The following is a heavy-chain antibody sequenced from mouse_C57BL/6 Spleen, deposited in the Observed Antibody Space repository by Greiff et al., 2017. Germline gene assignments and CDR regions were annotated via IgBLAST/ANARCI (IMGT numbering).Heavy chain of an antibody. V-gene: IGHV5-6*01. CDR2: FSSGGSYT. CDR1: GFTFSSYG. CDR3: ARHEGVISSFDY. Sequence: EVQRVESGGDLVKPGGSLKLSCAASGFTFSSYGMSWVRQTPDQMLEWVATFSSGGSYTYYPDSVEGRFTISRDNAKNTLYLQMSSLKSEDTAMYYGARHEGVISSFDYWGQGTTLTVSS. J-gene: IGHJ2*01. D-gene: IGHD1-1*01.